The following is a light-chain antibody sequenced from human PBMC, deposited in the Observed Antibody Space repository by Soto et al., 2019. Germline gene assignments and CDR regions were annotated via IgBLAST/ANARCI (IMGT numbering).Light chain of an antibody. J-gene: IGKJ2*01. CDR2: GAS. CDR3: QQYSGPGMYT. CDR1: QSVSSTY. Sequence: EIVLTQSPGTLSLSPGEGATLSCRASQSVSSTYLAWYQHKPGQAPRLLIYGASTRASGVPDRFSGSGSGTDFTLTISRLEHEDFAEYYCQQYSGPGMYTFGQGTKLEIK. V-gene: IGKV3-20*01.